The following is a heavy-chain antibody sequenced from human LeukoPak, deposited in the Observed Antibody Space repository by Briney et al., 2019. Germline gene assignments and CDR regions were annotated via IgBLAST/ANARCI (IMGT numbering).Heavy chain of an antibody. Sequence: GASVRVSCKPSGYTFTGYSIHWVRQAPGQGLEWMAWINPNSGGTKYAQKFQGRVTMTRDTSISTAYMELSRLRSDDTAVYYCAREGDYDSSGYYYYPRPGHFDYWGQGTLVTVSS. J-gene: IGHJ4*02. CDR2: INPNSGGT. D-gene: IGHD3-22*01. CDR1: GYTFTGYS. V-gene: IGHV1-2*02. CDR3: AREGDYDSSGYYYYPRPGHFDY.